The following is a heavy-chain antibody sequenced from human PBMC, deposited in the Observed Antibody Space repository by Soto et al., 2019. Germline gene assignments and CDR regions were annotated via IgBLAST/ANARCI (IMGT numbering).Heavy chain of an antibody. Sequence: ASVKVSCKASGYTFTSYGISWVRQAPGQGLEWMGWISAYNGSTNYAQKLQGRVTMTTDTSTSTAYMELSSLRSEDTAVYYCASGVAVANWFDPWVQGTLVIVSS. V-gene: IGHV1-18*04. CDR1: GYTFTSYG. CDR3: ASGVAVANWFDP. D-gene: IGHD6-19*01. CDR2: ISAYNGST. J-gene: IGHJ5*02.